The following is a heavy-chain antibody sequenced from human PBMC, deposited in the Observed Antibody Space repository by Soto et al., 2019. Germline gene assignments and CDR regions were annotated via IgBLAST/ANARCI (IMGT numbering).Heavy chain of an antibody. D-gene: IGHD4-4*01. J-gene: IGHJ3*01. CDR1: GFTFSSYG. V-gene: IGHV3-30*03. CDR3: ARVQYLPFDAFNL. Sequence: GGSLRLSCAASGFTFSSYGMHWVRQAPGKGLEWVAVISYDGSNKYYADSVKGRFTISRDNAENSLYLQMNSLRAEDTAVYYCARVQYLPFDAFNLWGQGTMVTVSS. CDR2: ISYDGSNK.